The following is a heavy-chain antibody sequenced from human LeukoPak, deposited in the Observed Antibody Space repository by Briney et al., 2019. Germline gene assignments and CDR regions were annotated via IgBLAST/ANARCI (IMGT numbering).Heavy chain of an antibody. CDR1: GGSIRSDY. D-gene: IGHD6-19*01. CDR3: ATVPASGWFFDY. J-gene: IGHJ4*02. Sequence: SETLSLTCTVSGGSIRSDYWSWIRQPPGKGLEWIGYINYSGSTNYNPSLKSRVTISVDTSKNQFSLKLRSVTDADTAVYYCATVPASGWFFDYWGQGSLVTVSS. V-gene: IGHV4-59*01. CDR2: INYSGST.